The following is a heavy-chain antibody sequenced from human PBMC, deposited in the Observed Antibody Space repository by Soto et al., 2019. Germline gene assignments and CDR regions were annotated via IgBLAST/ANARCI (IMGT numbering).Heavy chain of an antibody. CDR3: ARAAYYYDSSVLRRHFDY. D-gene: IGHD3-22*01. CDR1: GFSFSSYS. Sequence: EVQLVESGGGLVKPGGSLRLSCAASGFSFSSYSMTWVRQAPGKGLEWVASIADSSGYIYYADSVKGRFTIFRDNGKNSLYLRMNSLRAEDTAVYYCARAAYYYDSSVLRRHFDYWGQGTLVTVSS. CDR2: IADSSGYI. V-gene: IGHV3-21*02. J-gene: IGHJ4*02.